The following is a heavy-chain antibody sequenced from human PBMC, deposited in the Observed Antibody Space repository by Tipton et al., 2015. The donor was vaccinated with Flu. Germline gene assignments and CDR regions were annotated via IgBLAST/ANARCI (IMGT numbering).Heavy chain of an antibody. J-gene: IGHJ4*02. CDR3: ARGDSSGCFDY. CDR2: IYTSGST. Sequence: TLSLTCTISGGSISSYYWSWIRQPAGKGLEWIGRIYTSGSTNYNPSLKSRVTMSVDTSKNQFSLKLSSVTAADTAVHYCARGDSSGCFDYWGQGTLVTVSS. V-gene: IGHV4-4*07. D-gene: IGHD6-19*01. CDR1: GGSISSYY.